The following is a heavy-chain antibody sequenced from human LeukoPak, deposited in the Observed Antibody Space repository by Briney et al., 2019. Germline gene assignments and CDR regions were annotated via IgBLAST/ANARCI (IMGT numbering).Heavy chain of an antibody. CDR2: IFHSGST. CDR3: ARGNIKQWLI. J-gene: IGHJ4*02. CDR1: GYSISSGYY. V-gene: IGHV4-38-2*02. Sequence: SETLSLTCTVSGYSISSGYYWGWIRQPPGKGLEWIASIFHSGSTHYNPSLKSRVTISVDTSKNQFSLKLSSVSAADTAVYYCARGNIKQWLIWGQGILVTVSS. D-gene: IGHD6-19*01.